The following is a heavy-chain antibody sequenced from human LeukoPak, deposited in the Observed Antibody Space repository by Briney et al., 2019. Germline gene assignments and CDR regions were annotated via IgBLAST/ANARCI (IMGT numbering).Heavy chain of an antibody. CDR2: IYYSGST. Sequence: SETLSLTCTISGGSISSGGYYWSWIRQHPGKGLEWIGYIYYSGSTYYNPSLKSRVTISVDTSKNQFSLKLSSVTAADTAVYYCARVGFGGADFDYWGQGTLVTVSS. CDR1: GGSISSGGYY. D-gene: IGHD3-16*01. V-gene: IGHV4-31*03. CDR3: ARVGFGGADFDY. J-gene: IGHJ4*02.